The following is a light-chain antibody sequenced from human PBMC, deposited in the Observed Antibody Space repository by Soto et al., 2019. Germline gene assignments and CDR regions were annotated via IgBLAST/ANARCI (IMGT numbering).Light chain of an antibody. V-gene: IGLV1-44*01. Sequence: QSVLTQPPSASGTPGQRVIISCSGSSSNIGSNPVNWYQHLPGAAPKLLIYSNNQRPSGVPDRFSGSKSGTSASLAISGLQSEDEADYYCATWDDSLKGVFGGGTKLT. CDR2: SNN. CDR1: SSNIGSNP. CDR3: ATWDDSLKGV. J-gene: IGLJ2*01.